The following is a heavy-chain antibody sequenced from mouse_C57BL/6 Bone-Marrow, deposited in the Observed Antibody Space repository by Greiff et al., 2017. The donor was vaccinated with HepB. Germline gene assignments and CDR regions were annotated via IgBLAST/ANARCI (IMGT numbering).Heavy chain of an antibody. D-gene: IGHD1-1*01. CDR1: GFNIKDDY. V-gene: IGHV14-4*01. CDR2: IDPENGDT. CDR3: TTSYGSSSRRDYYFDY. Sequence: EVQLQQSGAELVRPGASVKLSCTASGFNIKDDYMHWVKQRPEQGLEWIGWIDPENGDTEYASKFQGKATITADTSSNTAYLQLSSLTSEDTAVYYCTTSYGSSSRRDYYFDYWGQGTTLTVSS. J-gene: IGHJ2*01.